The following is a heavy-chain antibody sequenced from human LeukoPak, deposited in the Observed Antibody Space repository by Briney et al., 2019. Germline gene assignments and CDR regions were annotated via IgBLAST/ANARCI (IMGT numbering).Heavy chain of an antibody. J-gene: IGHJ4*02. CDR3: ARDRTAYSYGTLFDY. CDR1: TFTFSIYG. V-gene: IGHV3-30*02. D-gene: IGHD5-12*01. Sequence: GGSLRLSCASTFTFSIYGMHWVRQAPGKGLEWVAFIQYDGTNKYYADSVKGRFTISRDNSRNRLYLQMNSLRAEDTAVYYCARDRTAYSYGTLFDYWGQGTLVTVSS. CDR2: IQYDGTNK.